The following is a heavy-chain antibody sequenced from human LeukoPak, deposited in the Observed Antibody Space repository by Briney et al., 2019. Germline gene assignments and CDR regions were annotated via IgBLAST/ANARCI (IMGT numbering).Heavy chain of an antibody. CDR2: IRGVGSRQ. V-gene: IGHV3-7*01. Sequence: GGSLRLSWAASGSTFSNNWMVWVRRAPGGGLEGLANIRGVGSRQYYLDSVKGRFTISRDNAKNSLYLQMSSLRADDTAVYYCVRDANYHDGSNYYDVLDIWGQGTMVTVSS. D-gene: IGHD3-22*01. CDR3: VRDANYHDGSNYYDVLDI. J-gene: IGHJ3*02. CDR1: GSTFSNNW.